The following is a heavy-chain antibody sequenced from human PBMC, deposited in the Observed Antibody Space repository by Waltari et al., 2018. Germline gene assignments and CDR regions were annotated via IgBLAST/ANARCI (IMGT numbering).Heavy chain of an antibody. D-gene: IGHD1-20*01. V-gene: IGHV3-30*02. CDR2: IRYDGSNK. Sequence: VQLVQSGAEVKKPGESLKISCKGSGYSFTSYWICWVRQAPGKGLEWVAFIRYDGSNKYYADSVKGRFTISRDNSKNTLYLQMNSLRAEDTAVYYCAKAPSYHVTAWYFDYWGQGTLVTVSS. CDR1: GYSFTSYW. CDR3: AKAPSYHVTAWYFDY. J-gene: IGHJ4*02.